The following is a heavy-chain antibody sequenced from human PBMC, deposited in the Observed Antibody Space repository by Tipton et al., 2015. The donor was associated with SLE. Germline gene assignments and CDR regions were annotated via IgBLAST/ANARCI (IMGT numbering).Heavy chain of an antibody. Sequence: GSLRLSCAASGFTFSSYEMNWVRQAPGKGLEWVSYISSSGSTIYYADSVKGRFTISRDNAKNSLYLQMNSLRAEDTAVYYCARASMYSSGLDIWGQGTMVTVSS. J-gene: IGHJ3*02. V-gene: IGHV3-48*03. D-gene: IGHD6-19*01. CDR3: ARASMYSSGLDI. CDR1: GFTFSSYE. CDR2: ISSSGSTI.